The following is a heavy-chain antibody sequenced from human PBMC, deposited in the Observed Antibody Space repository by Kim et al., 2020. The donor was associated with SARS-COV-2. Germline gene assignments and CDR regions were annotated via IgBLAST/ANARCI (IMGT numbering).Heavy chain of an antibody. CDR2: IDPDGTYA. CDR1: GFTFNTYW. D-gene: IGHD2-21*02. J-gene: IGHJ4*01. CDR3: VRGTASHPGVDF. V-gene: IGHV3-74*01. Sequence: GGSLRLSCAVSGFTFNTYWMHWVRQGPGEGLVWVSRIDPDGTYASYGDSVKGRFTMSRDNTKHTLYLQMDSLRADDTALYYCVRGTASHPGVDFWGHGTLAT.